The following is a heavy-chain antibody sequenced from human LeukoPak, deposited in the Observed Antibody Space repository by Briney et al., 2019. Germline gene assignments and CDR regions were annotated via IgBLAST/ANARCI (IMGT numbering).Heavy chain of an antibody. Sequence: PSETLSLTCAVYGGSFSGYYWSWIRRPPGKGLEWIGEINHSGSTNYNPSLKSRVTISVDTSKNQFSLKLSSVTAADTAVYYCARGISLRVRYSKHGMDVWGKGTTVTVSS. V-gene: IGHV4-34*01. D-gene: IGHD5-12*01. J-gene: IGHJ6*04. CDR2: INHSGST. CDR3: ARGISLRVRYSKHGMDV. CDR1: GGSFSGYY.